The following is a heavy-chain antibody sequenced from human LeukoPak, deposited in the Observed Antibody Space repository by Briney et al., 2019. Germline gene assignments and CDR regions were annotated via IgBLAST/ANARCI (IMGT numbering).Heavy chain of an antibody. D-gene: IGHD6-19*01. CDR2: ISYDGSNK. V-gene: IGHV3-30-3*01. J-gene: IGHJ4*02. Sequence: GGSLRLSCAASGFTFSSYAMHWVRQAPGKGLEWVAVISYDGSNKYYADSVKGRFTISRDNSKNTLYLQMNSLRAEDTAVYYCARDGFESGWYCFDYWGQGTLVTVSS. CDR1: GFTFSSYA. CDR3: ARDGFESGWYCFDY.